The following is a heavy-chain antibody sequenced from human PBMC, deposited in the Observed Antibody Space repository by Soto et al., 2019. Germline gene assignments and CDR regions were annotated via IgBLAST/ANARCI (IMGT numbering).Heavy chain of an antibody. V-gene: IGHV2-5*02. J-gene: IGHJ4*02. Sequence: QITLNESGPTVVKPAETLTLTCTFSGFSLTTSGVGVGWTRQSPGKAPEWLALIYWDDDKRYSASLKSRLTITNDTSKNQVVLTMASVDPADTATYYCAHRILRTVFGLVTTTAIYFDFWGQGTPVVVSS. D-gene: IGHD3-3*01. CDR2: IYWDDDK. CDR1: GFSLTTSGVG. CDR3: AHRILRTVFGLVTTTAIYFDF.